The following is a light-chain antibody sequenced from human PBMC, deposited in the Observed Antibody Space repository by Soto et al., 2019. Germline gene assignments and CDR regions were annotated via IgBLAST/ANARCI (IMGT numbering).Light chain of an antibody. CDR1: QSISSY. V-gene: IGKV1-39*01. J-gene: IGKJ4*02. CDR2: TAS. Sequence: DIPMTQSPSSLSASVGDRVTITCRASQSISSYVNWYQQKPGKAPKLLIYTASSLQSGVPSRFSGSGYGTDFTLTISSLQPEDFATYYCQQSYTTRPTFGGGTKVEIK. CDR3: QQSYTTRPT.